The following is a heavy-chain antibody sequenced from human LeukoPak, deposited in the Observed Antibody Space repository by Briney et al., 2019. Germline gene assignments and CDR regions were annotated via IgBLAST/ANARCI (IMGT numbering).Heavy chain of an antibody. V-gene: IGHV3-23*01. D-gene: IGHD1-14*01. Sequence: GGSLRLSCAASGFTFSSYAMSWVRQAPGKGLEWVSAISGSGGSTYYADSVKGRFTISRDNSKNSLYLQMNSLRAEDTAVYYCARDPDRLGKYYFDYWGQGILVTVSS. CDR2: ISGSGGST. CDR1: GFTFSSYA. CDR3: ARDPDRLGKYYFDY. J-gene: IGHJ4*02.